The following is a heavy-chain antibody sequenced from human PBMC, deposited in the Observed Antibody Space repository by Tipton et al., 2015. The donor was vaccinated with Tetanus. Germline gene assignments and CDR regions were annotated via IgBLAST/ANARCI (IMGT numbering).Heavy chain of an antibody. V-gene: IGHV4-30-4*01. CDR3: ARVFTRGYTYGTTFDY. CDR2: IYYSGTT. D-gene: IGHD5-18*01. CDR1: GGSISSGDYY. Sequence: LRPSCTVSGGSISSGDYYWSWIRQPPGKGLEWIGYIYYSGTTYYNPSLKSRVTISVDTSNNQFSLKVTSVTAADTAVYYCARVFTRGYTYGTTFDYWGQGTLVTVSS. J-gene: IGHJ4*02.